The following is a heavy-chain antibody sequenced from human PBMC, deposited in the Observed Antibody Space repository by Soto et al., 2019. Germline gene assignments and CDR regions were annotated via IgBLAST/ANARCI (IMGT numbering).Heavy chain of an antibody. V-gene: IGHV5-51*01. D-gene: IGHD3-9*01. Sequence: GESLKISCKGSGYSFTSYWIGWVRQMPGKGLEWMGIIYPGDSDTRYSPSFQGQVTISADKSISTAYLQWSSLKASDTAMYYCARSAGRDDILTGYSFGYWGQGTLVTVSS. CDR2: IYPGDSDT. CDR1: GYSFTSYW. J-gene: IGHJ4*02. CDR3: ARSAGRDDILTGYSFGY.